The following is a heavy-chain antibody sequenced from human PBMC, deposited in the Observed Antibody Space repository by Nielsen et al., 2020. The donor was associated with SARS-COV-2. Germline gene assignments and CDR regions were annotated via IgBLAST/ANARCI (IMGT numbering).Heavy chain of an antibody. V-gene: IGHV3-74*01. CDR2: INSDGSNT. J-gene: IGHJ4*02. Sequence: GGSLRLSCAASGFTFSSDWMHWVRQAPGKGLVWVSRINSDGSNTNYADSVKGRFTISRDNAKNTLYLQMNSLRAEDTAVYYCARDRGGYYGSGSYFDYWGQGTLVTVSS. CDR1: GFTFSSDW. D-gene: IGHD3-10*01. CDR3: ARDRGGYYGSGSYFDY.